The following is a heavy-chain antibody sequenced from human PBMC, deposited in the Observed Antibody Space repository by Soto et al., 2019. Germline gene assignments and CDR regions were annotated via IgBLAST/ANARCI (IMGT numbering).Heavy chain of an antibody. Sequence: QVHLQQWGAGLLKPSETLSLTCAVYGESFIGYYWTWIRQPPGKGLEWIGEINHRGSTNYNPSLESRVTISIDTSKNQCSLKLTSVTAADTSVYYCARTDIVTTNWFDPWGQGTLVTVSS. CDR1: GESFIGYY. CDR2: INHRGST. D-gene: IGHD5-12*01. V-gene: IGHV4-34*02. J-gene: IGHJ5*02. CDR3: ARTDIVTTNWFDP.